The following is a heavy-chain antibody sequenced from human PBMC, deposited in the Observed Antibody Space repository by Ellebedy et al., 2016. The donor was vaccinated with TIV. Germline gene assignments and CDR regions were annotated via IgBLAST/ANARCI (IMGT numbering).Heavy chain of an antibody. V-gene: IGHV3-23*01. CDR1: GFTFSSYA. Sequence: GESLKISXAASGFTFSSYAMSWVRQAPGKGLEWVSAISGSGGSTYYADSVKGRFTISRDNSKNTLYLQMNSLRADDTAVYYCAKDRYYDFWSGYNYWGQGTLVTVSS. J-gene: IGHJ4*02. CDR3: AKDRYYDFWSGYNY. CDR2: ISGSGGST. D-gene: IGHD3-3*01.